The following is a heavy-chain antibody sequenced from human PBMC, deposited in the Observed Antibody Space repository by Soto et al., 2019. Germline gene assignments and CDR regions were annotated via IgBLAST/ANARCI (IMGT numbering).Heavy chain of an antibody. V-gene: IGHV3-30-3*01. J-gene: IGHJ6*02. CDR3: AGESPYYYYGMDV. CDR2: ISYDGSNK. CDR1: GFTFSSYA. Sequence: GGSLRLSCAASGFTFSSYAMHWVRQAPGKGLEWVAVISYDGSNKYYADSVKGRFTISRDNSKNTLYLQMNSLRAEDTAVYYCAGESPYYYYGMDVWGQGTTVTVSS.